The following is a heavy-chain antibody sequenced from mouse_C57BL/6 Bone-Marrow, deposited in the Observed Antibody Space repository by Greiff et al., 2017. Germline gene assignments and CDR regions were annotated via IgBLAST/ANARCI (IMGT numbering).Heavy chain of an antibody. V-gene: IGHV1-59*01. CDR2: IDPSDSYT. CDR1: GYTFTSYW. CDR3: ARNPSYYSNSWFAY. D-gene: IGHD2-5*01. Sequence: VQLQQPGAELVRPGTSVKLSCKASGYTFTSYWMHWVKQRPGQGLEWIGVIDPSDSYTNYNQKFKGKATLTVDTSSSTAYMQLSSLTSEDSAVYYCARNPSYYSNSWFAYWGQGTLVTVSA. J-gene: IGHJ3*01.